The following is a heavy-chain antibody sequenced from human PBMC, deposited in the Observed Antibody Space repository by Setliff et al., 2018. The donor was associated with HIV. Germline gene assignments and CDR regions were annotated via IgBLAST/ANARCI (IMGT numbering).Heavy chain of an antibody. CDR1: GFTFSSYW. D-gene: IGHD2-15*01. CDR3: AREVCSDGCPNDAFDI. CDR2: IKQDGSEK. Sequence: GGSLRLSCAASGFTFSSYWMSWVRQAPGKGLEWVANIKQDGSEKYYVDSVKGRFTISRDNAKNSLYLQMNSLRAEDTAVYYCAREVCSDGCPNDAFDIWGRGTMVTVSS. J-gene: IGHJ3*02. V-gene: IGHV3-7*01.